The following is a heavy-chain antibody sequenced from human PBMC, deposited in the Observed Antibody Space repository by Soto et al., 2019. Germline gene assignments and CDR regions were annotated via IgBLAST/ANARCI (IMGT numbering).Heavy chain of an antibody. CDR1: GGTFSSYA. CDR2: IIPIFGTA. Sequence: QVQLVQSGAEVKKPGSSVKVSCKASGGTFSSYAISWVRQAPGQGLEWMGGIIPIFGTANYAQKFQGRVTXTXXETRSTADMKLSSLRSEDTAGYYCARDGIAAAVQDWGQGTLVAVSS. V-gene: IGHV1-69*12. D-gene: IGHD6-13*01. J-gene: IGHJ4*02. CDR3: ARDGIAAAVQD.